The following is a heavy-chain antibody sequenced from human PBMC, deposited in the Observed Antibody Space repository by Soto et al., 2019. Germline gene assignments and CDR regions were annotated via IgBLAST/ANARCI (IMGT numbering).Heavy chain of an antibody. CDR3: AKGSATFMQWLVPQLTFDY. V-gene: IGHV3-21*04. D-gene: IGHD6-19*01. CDR2: ISSSSSYI. Sequence: PGGSLRLSCAASGFTFSSYSMNWVRQAPGKGLEWVSSISSSSSYIYYADSVKGRFTISRDNAKNSLYLQMNSLRAEDTAVYYCAKGSATFMQWLVPQLTFDYWGQGTLVTVSS. CDR1: GFTFSSYS. J-gene: IGHJ4*02.